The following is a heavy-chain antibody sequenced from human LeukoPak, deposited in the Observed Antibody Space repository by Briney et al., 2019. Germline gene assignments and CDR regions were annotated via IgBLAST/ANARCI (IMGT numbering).Heavy chain of an antibody. J-gene: IGHJ4*02. Sequence: SETLSLTCTVSGGSISSYYWSWIRRPPGKGLEWVGYIYYSGSTNYNPSLKSRVTISVDTSKNQFSLKLSSVTAADTAVYYCARHSIRFGELPINFDYWGQGTLVTVSS. CDR2: IYYSGST. V-gene: IGHV4-59*08. CDR3: ARHSIRFGELPINFDY. D-gene: IGHD3-10*01. CDR1: GGSISSYY.